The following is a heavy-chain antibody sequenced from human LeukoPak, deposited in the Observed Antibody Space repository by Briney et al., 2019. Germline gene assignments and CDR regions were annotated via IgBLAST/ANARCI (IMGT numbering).Heavy chain of an antibody. CDR1: GFTFSSYS. CDR3: AINRRLYSSSWYPFDY. D-gene: IGHD6-13*01. Sequence: WGSLRLSCAASGFTFSSYSVNWVRQAPGKGLEWVPSISSSSSYIYYADSVKGRFTISRDNAKNSLYLQMNSRRAEDTAVYYCAINRRLYSSSWYPFDYWGQGTLVTVSS. CDR2: ISSSSSYI. J-gene: IGHJ4*02. V-gene: IGHV3-21*01.